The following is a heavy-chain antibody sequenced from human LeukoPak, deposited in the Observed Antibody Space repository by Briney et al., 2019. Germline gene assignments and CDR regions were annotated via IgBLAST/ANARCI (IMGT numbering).Heavy chain of an antibody. V-gene: IGHV3-23*01. D-gene: IGHD5-18*01. CDR3: AKGEQLWLSYYFDY. J-gene: IGHJ4*02. CDR2: ISGSGGST. Sequence: PGGSLRLSCAASGFTFSSYAMSWVRQAPGKGLEWVSAISGSGGSTYYADSVKGRFTISRDNSKNTLYLQMNSLRAEDTAVYYCAKGEQLWLSYYFDYWGQGPWSPSPQ. CDR1: GFTFSSYA.